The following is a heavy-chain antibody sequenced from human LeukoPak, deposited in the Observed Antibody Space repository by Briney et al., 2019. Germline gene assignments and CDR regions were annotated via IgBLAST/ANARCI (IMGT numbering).Heavy chain of an antibody. CDR1: GASISTGIYH. D-gene: IGHD6-13*01. J-gene: IGHJ4*02. Sequence: PSETLSLTCTVSGASISTGIYHWNWIRQPAGKGLEWIGRIYTSGDTNYNPSLKSRVTISVDTSKYQFSLNLRSVTAADTAVYYCARTQDSSSWYYFYWGQGTLVTVSS. V-gene: IGHV4-61*02. CDR2: IYTSGDT. CDR3: ARTQDSSSWYYFY.